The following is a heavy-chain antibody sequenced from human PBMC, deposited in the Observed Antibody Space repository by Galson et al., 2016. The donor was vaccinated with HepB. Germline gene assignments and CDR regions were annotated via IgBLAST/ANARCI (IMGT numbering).Heavy chain of an antibody. CDR3: AKAGFCIDVTCPLEF. V-gene: IGHV3-23*01. CDR2: ISDSGDRT. J-gene: IGHJ4*02. Sequence: SLRLSCADARLTFSGFAMTWVRQAPGKGLEWVSVISDSGDRTYYSDSVKGRFTITRDNGSAKRTMYLQLNSLRAEDTAVYYCAKAGFCIDVTCPLEFWGQGTLVTVSS. D-gene: IGHD2-15*01. CDR1: RLTFSGFA.